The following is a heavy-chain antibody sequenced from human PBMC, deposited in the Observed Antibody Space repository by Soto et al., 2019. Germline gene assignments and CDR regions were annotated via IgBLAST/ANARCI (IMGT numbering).Heavy chain of an antibody. Sequence: GESLKISCKGSGYSFTSYWIGWVRQMPGKGLECMGIIYPGDSDTRYSPSFQGQVTISADKSISTAYLQWSSLKASDTAMYYCARQRATVTTSSSYYYYGMDVWGQGTTVTVSS. D-gene: IGHD4-4*01. V-gene: IGHV5-51*01. CDR3: ARQRATVTTSSSYYYYGMDV. CDR1: GYSFTSYW. CDR2: IYPGDSDT. J-gene: IGHJ6*02.